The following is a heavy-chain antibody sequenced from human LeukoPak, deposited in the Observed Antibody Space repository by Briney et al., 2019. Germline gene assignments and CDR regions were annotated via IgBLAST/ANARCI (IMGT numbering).Heavy chain of an antibody. D-gene: IGHD4/OR15-4a*01. J-gene: IGHJ4*02. CDR2: IYSGAI. CDR1: GFTVSSNS. Sequence: GGSLRLSCTVSGFTVSSNSMSWVRQAPGKGLEWVSFIYSGAIHYSDSVKGRFTISRDNSKNTLYLQMNSLRAEDTAVYYCARRAGAYSHPYDYWGQGTLVTVSS. CDR3: ARRAGAYSHPYDY. V-gene: IGHV3-53*01.